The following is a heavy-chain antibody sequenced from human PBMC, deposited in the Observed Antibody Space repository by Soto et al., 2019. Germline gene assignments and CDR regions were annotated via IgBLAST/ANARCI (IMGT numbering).Heavy chain of an antibody. D-gene: IGHD6-13*01. CDR1: GGSISSYY. V-gene: IGHV4-59*08. CDR3: ARHVQQQLVPAVDY. J-gene: IGHJ4*02. Sequence: QVQLQESGPGLVKPSETLSLTCTVSGGSISSYYWSWIRQPPGKGLEWIGYIYYSGSTNYNPSRNSRFTISVVTSKNQFSLKLSSVTAADTAVYYCARHVQQQLVPAVDYWGQGTLVTVSS. CDR2: IYYSGST.